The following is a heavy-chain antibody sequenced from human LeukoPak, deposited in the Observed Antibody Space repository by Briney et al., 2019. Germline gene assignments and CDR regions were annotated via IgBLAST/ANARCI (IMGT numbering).Heavy chain of an antibody. CDR1: GCSISSGSFY. J-gene: IGHJ4*02. Sequence: SETLSRTCTVSGCSISSGSFYWSWIRQPAGKGLEWIGRIYTSGSTNYNPSLKSRVTISVDTSKNQFSLKLSSVTAADTAVYYCASGLRYFDLYYWGQGTLVTVSS. CDR3: ASGLRYFDLYY. D-gene: IGHD3-9*01. CDR2: IYTSGST. V-gene: IGHV4-61*02.